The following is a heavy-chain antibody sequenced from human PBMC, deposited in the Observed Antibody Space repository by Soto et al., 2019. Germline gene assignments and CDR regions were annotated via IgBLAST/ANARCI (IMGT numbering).Heavy chain of an antibody. CDR1: GYTFTGYY. D-gene: IGHD6-19*01. Sequence: GASVKVSCKASGYTFTGYYMHWVRQAPGQGLEWMGWINPNSGGTNYAQKFQGRVTMTRDTSISTAYMELSRLRSDDMAVYYCAREAIAVAAHFDYWGQGTLVTVSS. CDR3: AREAIAVAAHFDY. V-gene: IGHV1-2*02. J-gene: IGHJ4*02. CDR2: INPNSGGT.